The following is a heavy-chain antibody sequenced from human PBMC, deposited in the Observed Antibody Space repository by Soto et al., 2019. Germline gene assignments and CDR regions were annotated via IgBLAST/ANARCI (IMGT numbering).Heavy chain of an antibody. CDR3: VRSWGVYCSSTRCYSPWLDP. J-gene: IGHJ5*02. CDR2: ISSSGSPI. CDR1: GFTFSSRE. D-gene: IGHD2-2*02. Sequence: SQRLSCGAAGFTFSSREGNWVRPAPGKGLEWVSYISSSGSPIDYADSVRGRFTISRDNAKNSVILQMNSLRVEDTAVYYCVRSWGVYCSSTRCYSPWLDPWGQGTLVTV. V-gene: IGHV3-48*03.